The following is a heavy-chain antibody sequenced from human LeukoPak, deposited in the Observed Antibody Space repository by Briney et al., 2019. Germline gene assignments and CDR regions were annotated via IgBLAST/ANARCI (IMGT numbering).Heavy chain of an antibody. J-gene: IGHJ3*02. V-gene: IGHV1-2*02. CDR3: ARGGRWELPRPYAFDI. CDR2: INPNSGGT. CDR1: GYTFTGDY. Sequence: ASVKVSCKASGYTFTGDYMHWVRQAPGQGLEWMGWINPNSGGTNYAQNLQGRVTMTTDTSTSTAYMELRSLRSDDTAVYYCARGGRWELPRPYAFDIWGQGTMVTVSS. D-gene: IGHD1-26*01.